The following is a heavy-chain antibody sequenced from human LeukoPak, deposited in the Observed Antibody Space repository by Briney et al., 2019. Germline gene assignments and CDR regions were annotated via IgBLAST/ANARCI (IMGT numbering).Heavy chain of an antibody. Sequence: ASVKVSCKASGGTFSSYAISRVRQAPGQGLEWMGGIIPIFGTANYAQKFQGRVTITADESTSTAFMELSSLRSEDTAVYYCARTLYSSSWSSMYYFDYWGQGTLVTVSS. CDR1: GGTFSSYA. J-gene: IGHJ4*02. CDR3: ARTLYSSSWSSMYYFDY. D-gene: IGHD6-13*01. CDR2: IIPIFGTA. V-gene: IGHV1-69*13.